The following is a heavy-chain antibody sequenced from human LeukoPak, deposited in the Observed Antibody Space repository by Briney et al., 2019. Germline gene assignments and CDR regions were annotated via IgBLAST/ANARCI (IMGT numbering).Heavy chain of an antibody. CDR3: TRDLTISGPIGI. CDR2: LDPNRGGT. CDR1: GYTFTGYA. V-gene: IGHV1-2*06. D-gene: IGHD3-9*01. Sequence: ASVKVSCKVSGYTFTGYAMHWVRQAPGQGLEWVGRLDPNRGGTNYAQDFQGRVTITRDTSINTAYMELSRLRSDDTAKYYCTRDLTISGPIGIWGQGTLVTVSA. J-gene: IGHJ4*02.